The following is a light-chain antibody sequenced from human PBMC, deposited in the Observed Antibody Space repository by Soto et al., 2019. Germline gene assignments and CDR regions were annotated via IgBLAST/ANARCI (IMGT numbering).Light chain of an antibody. V-gene: IGKV1-16*02. CDR2: GAS. Sequence: DIQMTQSPSSLSALVGDTVTITCRASQGINNFLAWFQQKPGKAPKSLIYGASSLQSGVPSKFSGSGSDTGFTLTISSLQPEDSATYFCQQYHSYPVTFGGGTKVVIK. J-gene: IGKJ4*01. CDR1: QGINNF. CDR3: QQYHSYPVT.